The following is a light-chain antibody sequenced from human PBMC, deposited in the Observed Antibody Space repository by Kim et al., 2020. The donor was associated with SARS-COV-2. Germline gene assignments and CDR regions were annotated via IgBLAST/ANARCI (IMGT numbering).Light chain of an antibody. Sequence: PGQSITFSCTGTRSDVGSYNLVSWYQQHPGKAPKLMIYEVSKRPSGVSNRFSGSKSGNTASLTISGLQAEDEADYYCCSYAGSSTVFGGGTQLTVL. CDR2: EVS. CDR3: CSYAGSSTV. J-gene: IGLJ2*01. CDR1: RSDVGSYNL. V-gene: IGLV2-23*02.